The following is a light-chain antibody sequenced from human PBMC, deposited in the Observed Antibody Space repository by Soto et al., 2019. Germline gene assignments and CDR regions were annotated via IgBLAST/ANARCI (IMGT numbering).Light chain of an antibody. CDR3: LQDYYYPFT. J-gene: IGKJ2*01. CDR2: AAS. V-gene: IGKV1-6*01. Sequence: AIQMTQSPSSLSASVGDRVTITCRASQGIRNDLGWFQQKPGKAPRLLIYAASSLQSGVPSRFSGSGSGTDFTLTISSLQPEDFATYYCLQDYYYPFTFGQGTKLEIK. CDR1: QGIRND.